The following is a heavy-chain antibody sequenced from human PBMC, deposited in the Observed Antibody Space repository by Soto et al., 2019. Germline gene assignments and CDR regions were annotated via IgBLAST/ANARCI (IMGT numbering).Heavy chain of an antibody. CDR3: AKVPLRPYYFDY. CDR2: ISGNSATT. D-gene: IGHD3-22*01. Sequence: EVQLLDSGGGLVQPGGSLRLSCAASGFIFSNYAMNWVRQAPGKGLEWVSAISGNSATTYYADSVKGRFTISRDNSKXXXYLXXXXXXXXXXAXYYCAKVPLRPYYFDYWGQGALVTVSS. V-gene: IGHV3-23*01. CDR1: GFIFSNYA. J-gene: IGHJ4*02.